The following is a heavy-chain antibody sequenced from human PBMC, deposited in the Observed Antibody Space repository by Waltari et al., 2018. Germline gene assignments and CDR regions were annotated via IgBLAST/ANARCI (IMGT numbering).Heavy chain of an antibody. CDR3: AKDHPSSGWPTFEY. CDR1: GFPVSSRP. CDR2: ITNNNGKT. V-gene: IGHV3-23*04. J-gene: IGHJ4*02. D-gene: IGHD6-25*01. Sequence: EVQLVESEGGLVQPGGSLRLTCFVSGFPVSSRPMNWVRQAPGKGLEWVSAITNNNGKTYYAYSVKDRFSISRDSSKNEVYLQMDSLRADDTAIYYCAKDHPSSGWPTFEYWGRGVMVTVSS.